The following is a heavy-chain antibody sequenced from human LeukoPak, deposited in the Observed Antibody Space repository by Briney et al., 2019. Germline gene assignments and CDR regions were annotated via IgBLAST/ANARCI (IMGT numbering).Heavy chain of an antibody. Sequence: SETLSLTCTVSVYSISSGYYWGWIRQPPGKGLEWIGSMFHSGSTYYNPSLKSRVTISVDTSKNQFSLKLSSVTAADTAVYYCARGVSASSGYYYVRNWGQGTLVTVSS. CDR2: MFHSGST. CDR3: ARGVSASSGYYYVRN. V-gene: IGHV4-38-2*02. D-gene: IGHD3-22*01. J-gene: IGHJ4*02. CDR1: VYSISSGYY.